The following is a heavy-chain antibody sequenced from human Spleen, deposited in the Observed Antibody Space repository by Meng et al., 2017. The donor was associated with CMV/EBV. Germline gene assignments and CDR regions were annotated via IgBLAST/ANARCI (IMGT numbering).Heavy chain of an antibody. CDR1: GYTFTYRY. D-gene: IGHD2-2*01. J-gene: IGHJ6*02. CDR2: ITPFNGNI. Sequence: SCKASGYTFTYRYLHWVRQAPGQALEWMGWITPFNGNINYALKFQDRVTITRDRSMSTVYMELSSLRSEDTAMYFCARSDCSSTSCDGGMDVWGQGTTVTVSS. V-gene: IGHV1-45*02. CDR3: ARSDCSSTSCDGGMDV.